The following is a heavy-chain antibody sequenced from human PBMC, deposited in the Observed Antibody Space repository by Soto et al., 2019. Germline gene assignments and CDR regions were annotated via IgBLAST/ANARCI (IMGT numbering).Heavy chain of an antibody. CDR2: INPYNGNT. D-gene: IGHD3-3*02. Sequence: VQLVQSGAEVKKPGASVKISCKASGYTFDTYSMTWVRQAPGQGLEWMAWINPYNGNTHYSQKAQGRVSVTTDTSTSTFYMELRSLRSDDTAVYYCARDVFSDSPYLAFLGQGTLVTVSS. CDR3: ARDVFSDSPYLAF. CDR1: GYTFDTYS. J-gene: IGHJ4*02. V-gene: IGHV1-18*04.